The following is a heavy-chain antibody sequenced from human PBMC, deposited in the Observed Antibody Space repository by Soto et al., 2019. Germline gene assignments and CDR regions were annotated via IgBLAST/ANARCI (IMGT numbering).Heavy chain of an antibody. Sequence: EVQLVESGGGLVQPGGSLRHSCAASGFTFSSYWMHWVRQAPGKGLVWVSRINSDGSRTSYADSAKGRFTISRDNAKNTLYLQMNSLRAEDTAVYYCARGDGDYYDGNGYLGRHWGQGTLVTVSS. J-gene: IGHJ4*02. V-gene: IGHV3-74*01. CDR1: GFTFSSYW. CDR3: ARGDGDYYDGNGYLGRH. CDR2: INSDGSRT. D-gene: IGHD3-22*01.